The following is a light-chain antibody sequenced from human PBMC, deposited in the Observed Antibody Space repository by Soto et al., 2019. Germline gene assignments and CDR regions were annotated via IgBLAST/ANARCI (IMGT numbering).Light chain of an antibody. CDR2: DVS. Sequence: QSALTQPPSASGSPGQSVTISCTGTSSDVGVYNYVSWYQQHPGKAPKLMIFDVSKRPSGVPDRFSGSKSGNTASLTVSGLQAEDEADYYCSSYACSNNKAVVFGGGTKLTVL. V-gene: IGLV2-8*01. J-gene: IGLJ2*01. CDR3: SSYACSNNKAVV. CDR1: SSDVGVYNY.